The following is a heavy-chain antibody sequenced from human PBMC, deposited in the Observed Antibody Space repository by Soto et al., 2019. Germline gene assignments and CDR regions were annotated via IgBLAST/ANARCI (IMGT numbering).Heavy chain of an antibody. CDR2: ISTDGTEK. J-gene: IGHJ4*02. V-gene: IGHV3-30*14. CDR3: VRDQGIPVAP. D-gene: IGHD6-19*01. Sequence: VQLVESGGGVAQPGESLRLSCVASVFTLSSYVIHWLPQAPGKGVEWVALISTDGTEKHYPGPVRGRFTISRDNSKNTLYLQMNSLRADDTAVYYCVRDQGIPVAPWGQGTLVTVSS. CDR1: VFTLSSYV.